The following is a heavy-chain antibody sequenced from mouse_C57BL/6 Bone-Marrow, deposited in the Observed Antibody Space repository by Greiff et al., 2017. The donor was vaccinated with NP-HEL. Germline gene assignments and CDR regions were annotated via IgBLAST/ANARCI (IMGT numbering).Heavy chain of an antibody. Sequence: VQLQQSGAELVKPGASVKLSCKASGYTFTSYWMQWVKQRPGQGLEWIGEIDPSDSYTNYNQKFKGKATLTVDTSSSTAYMQLSSLTSEDSAVYYCAREGLPSWFAYWGQGTLVTVSA. CDR1: GYTFTSYW. D-gene: IGHD2-2*01. CDR2: IDPSDSYT. CDR3: AREGLPSWFAY. J-gene: IGHJ3*01. V-gene: IGHV1-50*01.